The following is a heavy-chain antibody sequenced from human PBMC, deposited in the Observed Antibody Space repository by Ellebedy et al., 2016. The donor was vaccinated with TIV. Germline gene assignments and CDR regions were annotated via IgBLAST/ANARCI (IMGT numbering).Heavy chain of an antibody. J-gene: IGHJ6*02. CDR3: ARDGSPTDAGYAYYNYGMDV. V-gene: IGHV1-69*13. Sequence: AASVKVSCKASGGTFRRYGFNWVRQAPGLGLEWMGGIIPMFGTAKYAEKFQGRVTITAAESTSTASMELPSLTSEDTAVYFCARDGSPTDAGYAYYNYGMDVWGQGTTVSVS. CDR1: GGTFRRYG. CDR2: IIPMFGTA. D-gene: IGHD2-2*03.